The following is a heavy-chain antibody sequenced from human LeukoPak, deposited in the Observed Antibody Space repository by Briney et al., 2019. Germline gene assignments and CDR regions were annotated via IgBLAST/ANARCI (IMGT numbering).Heavy chain of an antibody. D-gene: IGHD6-13*01. CDR1: GGSFSGYY. V-gene: IGHV4-34*01. CDR3: VRDIAAAGGFDY. J-gene: IGHJ4*02. Sequence: SETLSLTCGVYGGSFSGYYWSWIRQPPGKGLEWIGEINNSGSTNYNPSLKSRVTISVDTSKNQFSLKLSSVTSADTAVYYCVRDIAAAGGFDYWGQGTLVTVSS. CDR2: INNSGST.